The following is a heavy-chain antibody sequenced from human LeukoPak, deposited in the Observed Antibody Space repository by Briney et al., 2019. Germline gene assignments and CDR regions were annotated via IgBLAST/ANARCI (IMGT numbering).Heavy chain of an antibody. J-gene: IGHJ4*02. D-gene: IGHD3-22*01. CDR3: ATAPQNYYDSSGYFDY. CDR1: GYTLTELS. Sequence: ASVKVSCKVSGYTLTELSMHWVRQAPGKGLEWMGGFDPEDGETIYAQKFQGRVTMTEDTSTDTAYMELSSLRSEDTAVYYCATAPQNYYDSSGYFDYWGQGTLVTVSS. V-gene: IGHV1-24*01. CDR2: FDPEDGET.